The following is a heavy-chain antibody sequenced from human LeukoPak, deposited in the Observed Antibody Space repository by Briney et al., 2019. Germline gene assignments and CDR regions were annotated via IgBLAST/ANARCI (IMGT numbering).Heavy chain of an antibody. J-gene: IGHJ4*02. CDR1: RFTFSSYA. CDR3: AKDGDYYDSSGYYYSFDY. CDR2: ISGSGGST. V-gene: IGHV3-23*01. Sequence: GGSLRLSCAASRFTFSSYAMSWVRQAPGKGLEWVSAISGSGGSTYYADSVKGRFTISRDNSKNTLYLQMNSLRAEDTAVYYCAKDGDYYDSSGYYYSFDYWGQGTLVTVSS. D-gene: IGHD3-22*01.